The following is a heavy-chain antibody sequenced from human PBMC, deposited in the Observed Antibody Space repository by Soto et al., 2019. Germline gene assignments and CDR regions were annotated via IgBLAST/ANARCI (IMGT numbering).Heavy chain of an antibody. D-gene: IGHD6-19*01. V-gene: IGHV3-23*01. Sequence: EVQLLESGGGLVQPGGSLRLSCEASGFTFRNYAMSWVRQAPGKGLEWVSAISGSGDHTFYADSVKGRFTISRDNSRNTLYLQMNSLRADDTAVYYCVKGDKYSGWISWGQGTLVPVSS. CDR1: GFTFRNYA. CDR2: ISGSGDHT. CDR3: VKGDKYSGWIS. J-gene: IGHJ5*02.